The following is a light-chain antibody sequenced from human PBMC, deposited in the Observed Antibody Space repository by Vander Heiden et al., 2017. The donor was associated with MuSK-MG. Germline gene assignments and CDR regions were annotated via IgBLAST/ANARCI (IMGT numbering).Light chain of an antibody. CDR1: QSVSSSY. Sequence: EIVLTQSPGTLSLSPGERATLSCRASQSVSSSYLAWYQQKPGQAPRLLIYGASSRATGIPDRLSRTGSGTDFTLTISSLDPEDLAVYYCQLDGSSAATSGQQTKLEIK. V-gene: IGKV3-20*01. CDR3: QLDGSSAAT. J-gene: IGKJ2*01. CDR2: GAS.